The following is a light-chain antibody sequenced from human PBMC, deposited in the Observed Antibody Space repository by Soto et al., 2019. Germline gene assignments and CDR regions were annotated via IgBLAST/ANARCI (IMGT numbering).Light chain of an antibody. V-gene: IGLV2-14*01. CDR2: EVS. CDR3: SSYTSTTLV. CDR1: SSDVGGYDF. Sequence: QSALTQPASVSGSPGQSITISCTGTSSDVGGYDFVSWYQHHPGKVPKLMIFEVSKRPSGVSNRFSGSKSGNTASLTISGLQADDEADYYCSSYTSTTLVFGGGTKLTVL. J-gene: IGLJ2*01.